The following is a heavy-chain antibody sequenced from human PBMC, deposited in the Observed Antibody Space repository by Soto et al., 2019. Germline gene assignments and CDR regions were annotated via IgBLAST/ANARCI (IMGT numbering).Heavy chain of an antibody. Sequence: SVKVSCKASGFTFTSSAVQWVRQARGQRLEWIGWIVVGSGNTNYAQKFQERVTITSDMSTSTAYMELSSLRSEDTAVYYSAAAYYDILTGYPWVPDAFDIWGQGTMVTVSS. CDR2: IVVGSGNT. D-gene: IGHD3-9*01. V-gene: IGHV1-58*01. J-gene: IGHJ3*02. CDR1: GFTFTSSA. CDR3: AAAYYDILTGYPWVPDAFDI.